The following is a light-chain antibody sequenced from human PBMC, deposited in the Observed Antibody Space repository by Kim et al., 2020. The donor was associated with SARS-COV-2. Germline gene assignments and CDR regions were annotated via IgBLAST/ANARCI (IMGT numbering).Light chain of an antibody. CDR2: GAS. Sequence: DVQMTQSPCSVSASVGDRVTITCRASRDLNTWLAWYQQKPGKAPKLLISGASSLQSGVPSRFSGSGSGTDFTLTITSLQPDDFATYYCQQANTFPFTFGPGTKVDIK. CDR3: QQANTFPFT. J-gene: IGKJ3*01. V-gene: IGKV1-12*01. CDR1: RDLNTW.